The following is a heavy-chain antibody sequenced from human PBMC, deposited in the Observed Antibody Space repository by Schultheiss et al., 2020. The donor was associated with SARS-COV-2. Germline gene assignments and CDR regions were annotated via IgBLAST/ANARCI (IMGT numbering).Heavy chain of an antibody. J-gene: IGHJ1*01. V-gene: IGHV3-30*01. CDR2: ISYDGSIK. CDR3: ARGGVVGATTLYFQH. D-gene: IGHD1-26*01. CDR1: GFTFSSYA. Sequence: GGSLRLSCAASGFTFSSYAMHWVRQAPGKGLEWVAVISYDGSIKYYADSVKGRFTISRDNSKNTLYLQMNSLRAEDTAVYYCARGGVVGATTLYFQHWGQGTLVTVSS.